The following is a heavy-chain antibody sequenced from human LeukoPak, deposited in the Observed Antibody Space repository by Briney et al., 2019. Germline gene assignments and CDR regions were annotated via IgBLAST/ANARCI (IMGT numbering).Heavy chain of an antibody. Sequence: PGGSLTLSCAATGFTYDDYAMHWVRQAPGRGLEWVSGISWNSGSIGYADSGKVRFTISRDNDKNYLYLQMNSLRAEDTSLYYCAKGTAMVTKDFDYWGQGTLVTVSS. CDR3: AKGTAMVTKDFDY. CDR1: GFTYDDYA. J-gene: IGHJ4*02. CDR2: ISWNSGSI. D-gene: IGHD5-18*01. V-gene: IGHV3-9*01.